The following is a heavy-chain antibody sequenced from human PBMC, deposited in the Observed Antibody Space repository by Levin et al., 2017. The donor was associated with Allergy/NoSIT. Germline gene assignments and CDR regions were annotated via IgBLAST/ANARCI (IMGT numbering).Heavy chain of an antibody. J-gene: IGHJ4*02. V-gene: IGHV3-23*01. CDR1: GFTFSSYA. CDR2: ISGSGGST. D-gene: IGHD3-22*01. CDR3: AKDRYYYDSSGPETGY. Sequence: GGSLRLSCAASGFTFSSYAMSWVRQAPGKGLEWVSAISGSGGSTYYADSVKGRFTISRDNSKNTLYLQMNSLRAEDTAVYYCAKDRYYYDSSGPETGYWGQGTLVTVSS.